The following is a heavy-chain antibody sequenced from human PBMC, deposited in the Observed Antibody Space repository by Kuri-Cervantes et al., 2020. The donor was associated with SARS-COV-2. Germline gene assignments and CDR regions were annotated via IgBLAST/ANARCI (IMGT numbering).Heavy chain of an antibody. CDR1: GFTFSSYT. V-gene: IGHV3-21*01. J-gene: IGHJ4*02. CDR2: ITSSSSYI. CDR3: ARAFGYCSSTSCYEFDY. D-gene: IGHD2-2*03. Sequence: ETLSLTCAASGFTFSSYTMNWVRQAPGKGLEWVSSITSSSSYIYYADSVKGRFTISRDNSNNSLSLQMNSLRDEDTAVYYCARAFGYCSSTSCYEFDYWGQGTLVTVSS.